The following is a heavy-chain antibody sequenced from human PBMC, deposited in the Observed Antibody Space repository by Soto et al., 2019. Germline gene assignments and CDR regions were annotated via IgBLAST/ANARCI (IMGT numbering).Heavy chain of an antibody. CDR2: IYHSGTT. Sequence: PSETLSLTCTVSGGSISSSSHHWGWIRQPPGKGLEWIGSIYHSGTTYYNPPLKSRVTISVDTSKNQFSLKLSSVTAADTAVYYCAILGNLGRWLQPLSYCGQGSLVPVSS. D-gene: IGHD5-12*01. CDR1: GGSISSSSHH. J-gene: IGHJ1*01. V-gene: IGHV4-39*07. CDR3: AILGNLGRWLQPLSY.